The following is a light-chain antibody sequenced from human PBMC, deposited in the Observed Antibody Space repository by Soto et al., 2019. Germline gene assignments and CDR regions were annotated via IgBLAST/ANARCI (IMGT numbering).Light chain of an antibody. V-gene: IGLV1-40*01. CDR1: SSNIGAGYD. CDR2: GNS. CDR3: CSYAGSSSAYV. Sequence: QSVLTQPPSVSGAPGQRVTISCTGSSSNIGAGYDVHWYQQLPGTAPKLLIYGNSNRPSGVPDRFSGSKSGNTASLTISGLQAEDEADYHCCSYAGSSSAYVFGTGTKLTVL. J-gene: IGLJ1*01.